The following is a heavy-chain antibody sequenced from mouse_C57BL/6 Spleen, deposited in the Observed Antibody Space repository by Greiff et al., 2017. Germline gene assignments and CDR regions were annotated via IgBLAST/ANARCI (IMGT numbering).Heavy chain of an antibody. CDR1: GYTFTSYW. J-gene: IGHJ2*01. CDR2: IYPGSGST. CDR3: ARSYYFDY. Sequence: VQLQQPGAELVKPGASVKMSCKASGYTFTSYWITWVKQRPGQGLEWIGDIYPGSGSTNYNEKFKSKATLTVATSSSTAYMQLSSLTSEDSAVSYCARSYYFDYWGQGTTLTVSS. V-gene: IGHV1-55*01. D-gene: IGHD3-1*01.